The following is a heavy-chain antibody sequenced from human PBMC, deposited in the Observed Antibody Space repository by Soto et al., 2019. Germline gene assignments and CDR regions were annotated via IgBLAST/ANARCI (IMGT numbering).Heavy chain of an antibody. CDR2: IIPIFGTA. CDR3: ARGPPPRVAFDI. J-gene: IGHJ3*02. CDR1: GGTFSSYA. V-gene: IGHV1-69*01. Sequence: QVQLVQSGAAVKKPGSSVKVSCKASGGTFSSYAISWVRQAPGQGLEWMGVIIPIFGTANYAQKFQGSVTITADETTSTAYMELSSFRSEDTAVYYCARGPPPRVAFDIWGQGTMVTVSS.